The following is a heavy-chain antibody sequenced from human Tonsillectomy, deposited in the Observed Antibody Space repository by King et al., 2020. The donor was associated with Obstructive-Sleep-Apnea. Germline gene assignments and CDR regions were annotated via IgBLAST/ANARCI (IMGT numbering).Heavy chain of an antibody. Sequence: VQLVESGGGLVKPGGSLRLSCAASGFTFSSYSMNWVRQAPGKGLEWVSSISSSSSYIYYADSVKGRFTISRENAKNSLYLQMNSLRAEDTAVYYCARQLDTDHYYYYGMDVWGQGTTVTVSS. J-gene: IGHJ6*02. CDR1: GFTFSSYS. V-gene: IGHV3-21*01. CDR2: ISSSSSYI. CDR3: ARQLDTDHYYYYGMDV. D-gene: IGHD5-18*01.